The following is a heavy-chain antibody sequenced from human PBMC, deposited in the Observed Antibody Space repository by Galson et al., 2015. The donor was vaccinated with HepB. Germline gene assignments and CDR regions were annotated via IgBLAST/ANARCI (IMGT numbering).Heavy chain of an antibody. V-gene: IGHV1-46*01. CDR3: ARAHEDYYDSSGPRLIDI. D-gene: IGHD3-22*01. Sequence: SVKVSCKASGYTFTSYYMHWVRQAPGQGLEWMGIINPSGGSTSYAQKFQGRVTMTRDTSTSTVYMELSSLRSEDTAVYYCARAHEDYYDSSGPRLIDIWGQGTMVTVSS. J-gene: IGHJ3*02. CDR1: GYTFTSYY. CDR2: INPSGGST.